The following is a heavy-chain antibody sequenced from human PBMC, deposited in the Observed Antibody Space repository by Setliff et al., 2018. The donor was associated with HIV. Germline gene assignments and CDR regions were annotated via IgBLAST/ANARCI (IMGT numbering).Heavy chain of an antibody. CDR1: GFTFSSYG. D-gene: IGHD4-17*01. CDR3: AKEWEGTNTVTTGEGYYYGMDV. Sequence: GGSLRLSCAASGFTFSSYGLHWVRQAPGKGLEWVAFIRYDGINKYYADSGKGRFTISRDNCKNTLHLQMNSLRAEYTALYYCAKEWEGTNTVTTGEGYYYGMDVWGQGTTVTVSS. CDR2: IRYDGINK. V-gene: IGHV3-30*02. J-gene: IGHJ6*02.